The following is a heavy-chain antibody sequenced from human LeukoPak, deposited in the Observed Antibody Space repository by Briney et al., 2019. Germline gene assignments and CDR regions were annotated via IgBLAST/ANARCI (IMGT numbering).Heavy chain of an antibody. CDR3: ARVPGMYYYDSSGYGGFDY. CDR2: INPSGGST. D-gene: IGHD3-22*01. Sequence: ASVTVSCKASGYTFTSYYMHWVRQAPGQGLEWMGIINPSGGSTSYAQKFQGRVTMTRDTSTSTVYMELSSLRSEDTAVYYCARVPGMYYYDSSGYGGFDYWGQGTLVTVSS. CDR1: GYTFTSYY. V-gene: IGHV1-46*01. J-gene: IGHJ4*02.